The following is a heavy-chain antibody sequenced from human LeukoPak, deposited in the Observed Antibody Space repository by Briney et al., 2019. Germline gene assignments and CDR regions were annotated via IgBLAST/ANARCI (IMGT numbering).Heavy chain of an antibody. V-gene: IGHV3-9*01. D-gene: IGHD3-3*01. CDR2: ISWNSGSI. Sequence: GGSLRLSCAASGFTFDDYAMHWVRQAPGKGLEWVSGISWNSGSIGYADSVKGRFTISRDNAKNSLYLQMNSLRAEDTALYYCAKENYGLKHFDYWGQGTLVTVSS. J-gene: IGHJ4*02. CDR1: GFTFDDYA. CDR3: AKENYGLKHFDY.